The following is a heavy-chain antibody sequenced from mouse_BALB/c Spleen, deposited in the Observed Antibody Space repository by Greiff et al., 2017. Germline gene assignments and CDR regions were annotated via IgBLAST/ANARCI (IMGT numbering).Heavy chain of an antibody. CDR3: ARRQNWYFDV. J-gene: IGHJ1*01. V-gene: IGHV1S29*02. D-gene: IGHD3-2*01. CDR1: GYTFTDYN. Sequence: EVQLVESGPELVKPGASVKISCKASGYTFTDYNMHWVKQSHGKSLEWIGYIYPYNGGTGYNQKFKSKATLTVDNSSSTAYMELRSLTSEDSAVYYCARRQNWYFDVWGAGTTVTVSS. CDR2: IYPYNGGT.